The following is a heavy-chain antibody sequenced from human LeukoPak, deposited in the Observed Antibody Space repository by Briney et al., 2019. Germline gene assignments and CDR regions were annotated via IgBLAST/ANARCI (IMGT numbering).Heavy chain of an antibody. Sequence: SVEVSCKASVGTFSSYAISWVRQAPGQGLEWMGRIIPILGIANYAQKFQGRVTITADKSTSTAYMELSSLRSEDTAMYYCARFTAAVNHWFDPWGQGTLVTVSS. CDR3: ARFTAAVNHWFDP. V-gene: IGHV1-69*04. CDR2: IIPILGIA. D-gene: IGHD6-13*01. J-gene: IGHJ5*02. CDR1: VGTFSSYA.